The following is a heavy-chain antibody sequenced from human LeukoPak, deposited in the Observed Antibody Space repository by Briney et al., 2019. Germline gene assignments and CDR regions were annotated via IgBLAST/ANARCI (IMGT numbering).Heavy chain of an antibody. D-gene: IGHD5-12*01. Sequence: SETLSLTCTVSGGSISSYYWSWIRQPPGKGLEWIGYIYYSGSTNYNPSLTSRVTISVDTSKNQCSLKLSSVTAADTAVYYCARAGGYSGYETWGQGTLVTVSS. CDR2: IYYSGST. V-gene: IGHV4-59*01. J-gene: IGHJ5*02. CDR3: ARAGGYSGYET. CDR1: GGSISSYY.